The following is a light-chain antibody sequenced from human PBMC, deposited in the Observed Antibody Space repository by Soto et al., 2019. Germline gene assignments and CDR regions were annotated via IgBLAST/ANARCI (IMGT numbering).Light chain of an antibody. CDR1: SSNIGAGYD. CDR3: QSYDSSLSGLHVV. J-gene: IGLJ1*01. Sequence: QSVVTQPPSVSGAPGQRVTISCTGSSSNIGAGYDVHWYQQLPGTAPKLLIFANTNRPSGVPDRFSASRSGTSASLAITGLQAEDEADYYCQSYDSSLSGLHVVFGTGTKLTVL. CDR2: ANT. V-gene: IGLV1-40*01.